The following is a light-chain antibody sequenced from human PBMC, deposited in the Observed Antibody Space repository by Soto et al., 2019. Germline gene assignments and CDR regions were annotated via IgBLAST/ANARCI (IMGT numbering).Light chain of an antibody. Sequence: DMVLTQSPDSLSVSLGERATITCKSSQSLFYSSNNRNYLAWYRQRPRQPPELLNYWTTTRNSGVPDRISGSGSGTNFTIIISSMQNEDVAVYDCQFYYLSPYTCGQGTKQDI. J-gene: IGKJ2*01. CDR2: WTT. V-gene: IGKV4-1*01. CDR3: QFYYLSPYT. CDR1: QSLFYSSNNRNY.